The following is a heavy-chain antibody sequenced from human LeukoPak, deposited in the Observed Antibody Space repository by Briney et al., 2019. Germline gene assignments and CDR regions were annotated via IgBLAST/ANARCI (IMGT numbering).Heavy chain of an antibody. J-gene: IGHJ4*02. V-gene: IGHV1-69*04. D-gene: IGHD3-22*01. CDR2: LILILGRE. CDR1: GGTFNNFA. Sequence: SVKVSCKASGGTFNNFAFNWVRQAPGQGLEWMGRLILILGRENYAQKFQGRITITADRSTNTVYMELNSLRPEDTAMYYCAVKSSGRSGGLDFWGQGTRVTVSS. CDR3: AVKSSGRSGGLDF.